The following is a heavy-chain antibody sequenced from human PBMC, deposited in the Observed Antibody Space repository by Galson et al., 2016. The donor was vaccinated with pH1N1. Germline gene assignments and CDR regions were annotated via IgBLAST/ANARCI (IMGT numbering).Heavy chain of an antibody. CDR1: GGTFSSYA. D-gene: IGHD5-18*01. V-gene: IGHV1-69*13. CDR3: ARSRGYSYGSYYVDN. CDR2: IIGMFGTT. J-gene: IGHJ4*02. Sequence: SVKVSCKASGGTFSSYAVSWVRQAPGQGLEWVGGIIGMFGTTTYAQKLQGRVTITAEELTSSSYMELTSLTSEDTALYYCARSRGYSYGSYYVDNWGQGTLVTVSS.